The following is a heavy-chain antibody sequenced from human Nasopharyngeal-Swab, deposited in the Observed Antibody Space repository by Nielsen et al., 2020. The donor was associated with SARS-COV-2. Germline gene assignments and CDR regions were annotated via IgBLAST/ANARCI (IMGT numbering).Heavy chain of an antibody. D-gene: IGHD2-15*01. CDR3: TRCGGGCYSGRDY. CDR1: GFTFSDSA. J-gene: IGHJ4*02. Sequence: GESLKISCAASGFTFSDSAIHWVRQASGKGLEWVGRVRSRDNNYATAYSASVKGRFIIFRDDPTTTAYLQMNSLKTEDTAMYYCTRCGGGCYSGRDYWGQGTLVTVSS. V-gene: IGHV3-73*01. CDR2: VRSRDNNYAT.